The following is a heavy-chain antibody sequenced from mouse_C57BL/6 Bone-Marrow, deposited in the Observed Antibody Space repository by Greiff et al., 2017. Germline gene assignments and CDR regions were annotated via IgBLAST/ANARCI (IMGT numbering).Heavy chain of an antibody. CDR3: ARMRQLRYYYAMDY. CDR1: GYTFTSYW. J-gene: IGHJ4*01. D-gene: IGHD3-2*02. V-gene: IGHV1-50*01. CDR2: IDPSDSYT. Sequence: VQLQQPGAELVKPGASVKLSCKASGYTFTSYWMQWVKQRPGQGLEWIGEIDPSDSYTNYNQKFKGKATLTVDTSSSTAYMQLSSLTSEDSAVYYCARMRQLRYYYAMDYWGQGTSVTVSS.